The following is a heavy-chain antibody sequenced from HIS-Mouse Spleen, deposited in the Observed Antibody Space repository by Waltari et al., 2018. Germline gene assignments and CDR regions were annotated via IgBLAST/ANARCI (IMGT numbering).Heavy chain of an antibody. V-gene: IGHV4-39*07. CDR1: GGSISSGSYH. D-gene: IGHD6-13*01. J-gene: IGHJ2*01. CDR2: IYYSGST. CDR3: AREIPYSSSWYDWYFDL. Sequence: QLQLQESGPGLVKPSETLSLTCHVSGGSISSGSYHLGRIRQPPGKGLEWIGSIYYSGSTYYNPSLKSRVTISVDTSKNQFSLKLSSVTAADTAVYYCAREIPYSSSWYDWYFDLWGRGTLVTVSS.